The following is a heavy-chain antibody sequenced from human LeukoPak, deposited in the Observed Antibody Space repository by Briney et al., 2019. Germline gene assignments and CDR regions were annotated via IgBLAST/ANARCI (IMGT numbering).Heavy chain of an antibody. CDR3: AVSGQDYYDSSGYNNWFDP. CDR1: GFTFSSYT. D-gene: IGHD3-22*01. Sequence: GGSLRLSCAASGFTFSSYTMHWVRQAPGKGLEWVAVISYDGSNKYYADSVKGRFTISRDNSKNTLYLQMNSLRAEDTSVYYCAVSGQDYYDSSGYNNWFDPWGQGTLVTVSS. CDR2: ISYDGSNK. J-gene: IGHJ5*02. V-gene: IGHV3-30*01.